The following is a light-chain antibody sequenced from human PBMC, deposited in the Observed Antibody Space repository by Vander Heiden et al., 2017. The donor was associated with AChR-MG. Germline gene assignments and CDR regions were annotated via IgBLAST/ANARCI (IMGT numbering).Light chain of an antibody. CDR2: GAS. CDR3: QQDGSSHT. J-gene: IGKJ4*01. V-gene: IGKV3-20*01. CDR1: QSVSSSY. Sequence: EIVLTQSPGTLSLSPGERATLSCRASQSVSSSYLAWYQQKPGQAPRLLIYGASSRANGIPDRFSGSGSGTDFTLTISRREPEDFAVYYWQQDGSSHTFGGGTKVEIK.